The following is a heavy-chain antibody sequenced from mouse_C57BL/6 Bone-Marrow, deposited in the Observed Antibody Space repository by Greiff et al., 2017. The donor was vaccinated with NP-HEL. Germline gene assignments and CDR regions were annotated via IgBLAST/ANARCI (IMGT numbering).Heavy chain of an antibody. CDR1: GFTFSSYA. CDR2: ISDGGSYT. J-gene: IGHJ2*01. V-gene: IGHV5-4*01. D-gene: IGHD1-1*01. CDR3: AREPYGNFDY. Sequence: EVKLMESGGGLVKPGGSLKLSCAASGFTFSSYAMSWVRQTPEKRLEWVATISDGGSYTYYPDNVKGRFTISRDNAKNNLYLQMSHLKSEDTAMYYCAREPYGNFDYWGQGTTLTVSS.